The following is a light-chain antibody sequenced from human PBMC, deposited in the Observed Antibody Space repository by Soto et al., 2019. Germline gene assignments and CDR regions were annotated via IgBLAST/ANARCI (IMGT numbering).Light chain of an antibody. CDR3: GTWDSGLSVVV. CDR2: DNN. V-gene: IGLV1-51*01. J-gene: IGLJ2*01. CDR1: NSNIGNKD. Sequence: QSVLTQPPSVSAAPGQKVTISCSGSNSNIGNKDVSWYQQFRGTAPKLLIYDNNRRPSGIPDRFSASKSGTLATLAITGLQTGDEADYYCGTWDSGLSVVVFGGGTKLTVL.